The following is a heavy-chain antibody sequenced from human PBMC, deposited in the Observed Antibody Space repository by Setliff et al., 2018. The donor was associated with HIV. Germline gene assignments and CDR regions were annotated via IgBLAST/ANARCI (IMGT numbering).Heavy chain of an antibody. D-gene: IGHD6-25*01. CDR1: GDSISTHH. J-gene: IGHJ5*01. V-gene: IGHV4-4*08. CDR2: IPITGRT. CDR3: AGGFPKYNFRLFDS. Sequence: ASETLSLTCTVSGDSISTHHWSWIRQTPGKGLEWIGNIPITGRTTYNLSLKSRLTITRDTSKNQISLILSSVTAADTALYFCAGGFPKYNFRLFDSWGQGTLVTVSS.